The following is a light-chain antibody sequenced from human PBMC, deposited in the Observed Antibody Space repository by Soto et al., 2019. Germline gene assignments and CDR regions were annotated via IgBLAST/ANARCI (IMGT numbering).Light chain of an antibody. CDR1: QNIKNT. J-gene: IGKJ5*01. Sequence: EVALTQSPATLSVSPGESATLSCRASQNIKNTLAWYHQKPGHPPRLLIYGASTSASGIPARFSGSGSGTEFTLPISGLQAEDFGIYCWQRYASWPPDTSGQGTRMDIK. CDR3: QRYASWPPDT. CDR2: GAS. V-gene: IGKV3-15*01.